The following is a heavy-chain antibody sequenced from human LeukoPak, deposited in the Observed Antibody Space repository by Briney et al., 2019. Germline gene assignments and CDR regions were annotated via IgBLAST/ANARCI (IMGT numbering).Heavy chain of an antibody. CDR3: ARGSLGGYSSSWYGGNWFDP. V-gene: IGHV1-8*01. J-gene: IGHJ5*02. CDR1: GYTFTSYD. Sequence: ASVKVSCKASGYTFTSYDINWVRQATGQGLEWMGWMNPNSGNTGYAQKFQGRVTMTRNTSISTAYMELSSLRSEDTAVYYRARGSLGGYSSSWYGGNWFDPWGQGTLVTVSS. D-gene: IGHD6-13*01. CDR2: MNPNSGNT.